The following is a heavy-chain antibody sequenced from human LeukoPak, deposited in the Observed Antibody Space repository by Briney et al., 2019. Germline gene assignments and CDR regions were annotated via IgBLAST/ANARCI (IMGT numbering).Heavy chain of an antibody. CDR3: ARIAVAGFDY. CDR2: IKQDGSEK. Sequence: GGSLRLSRAASGFTLSSYWMSWARQAPGKGLEWVANIKQDGSEKYYVDSVKGRFTISRDNAKNSLYLQMNSLRAEDTAVYYCARIAVAGFDYWGQGTLVTVSS. CDR1: GFTLSSYW. D-gene: IGHD6-13*01. J-gene: IGHJ4*02. V-gene: IGHV3-7*01.